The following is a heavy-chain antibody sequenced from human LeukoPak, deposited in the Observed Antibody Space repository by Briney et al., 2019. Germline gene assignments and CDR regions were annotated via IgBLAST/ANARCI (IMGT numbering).Heavy chain of an antibody. CDR3: ARSSSLYPEYFQH. J-gene: IGHJ1*01. Sequence: GCINAYNVNTNYAQKLQGRVTMTTDTSTSTAYMELRSLRSDDTAVYYCARSSSLYPEYFQHWGQGTLVTVSS. D-gene: IGHD6-13*01. CDR2: INAYNVNT. V-gene: IGHV1-18*01.